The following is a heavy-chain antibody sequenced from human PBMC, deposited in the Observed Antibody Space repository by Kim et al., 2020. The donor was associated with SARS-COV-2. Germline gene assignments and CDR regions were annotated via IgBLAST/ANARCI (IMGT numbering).Heavy chain of an antibody. V-gene: IGHV1-69*04. D-gene: IGHD3-22*01. CDR3: ARAFNRYDSSGYDDY. Sequence: SVKVSCKASGGTFSSYAISWVRQAPGQGLEWMGRIIPILGIANYAQKFQGRVTITADKSTSTAYMELSSLRSEDTEVYYCARAFNRYDSSGYDDYWGQGTLVTVSS. CDR1: GGTFSSYA. CDR2: IIPILGIA. J-gene: IGHJ4*02.